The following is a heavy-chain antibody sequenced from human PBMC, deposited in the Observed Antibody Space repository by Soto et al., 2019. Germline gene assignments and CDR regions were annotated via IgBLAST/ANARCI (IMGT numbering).Heavy chain of an antibody. Sequence: GGSLRLSCAASGFTFSSYGMHWVRQAPGKGLEWVAVISYDGSNKYYADSVKGRFTISRDNSKNTLYLQMNSLRAEDTAVYYCAKDASPSRYATVTTLDYWGQGTLVTVSS. J-gene: IGHJ4*02. CDR2: ISYDGSNK. D-gene: IGHD4-4*01. CDR1: GFTFSSYG. CDR3: AKDASPSRYATVTTLDY. V-gene: IGHV3-30*18.